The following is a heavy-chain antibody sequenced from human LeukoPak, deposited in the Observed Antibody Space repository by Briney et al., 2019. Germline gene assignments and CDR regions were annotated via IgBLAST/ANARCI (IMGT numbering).Heavy chain of an antibody. Sequence: ASVKVSCKASGYTFTSYYMHWVRQAPGKGLEWMGGFDPEDGETIYAQKFQGRVTMTEDTSTDTAYMELSSLRSEDTAVYYCATMVHYYDSSGYYHGGYFQHWGQGTLVTVSS. D-gene: IGHD3-22*01. CDR1: GYTFTSYY. CDR3: ATMVHYYDSSGYYHGGYFQH. V-gene: IGHV1-24*01. J-gene: IGHJ1*01. CDR2: FDPEDGET.